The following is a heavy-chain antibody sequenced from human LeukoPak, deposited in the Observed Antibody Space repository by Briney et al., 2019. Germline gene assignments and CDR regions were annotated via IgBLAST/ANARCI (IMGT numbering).Heavy chain of an antibody. CDR3: AKVGRGDDYVWGSYQAY. CDR1: GFTFSSYA. Sequence: PGGSLRLSCAASGFTFSSYAMSWVRQAPGKGPEWVSAISGSGGSTYYADSVKGRLTISRDNSKNTLYLQMNSLRAEDTAVYYCAKVGRGDDYVWGSYQAYWGQGTLVTVSS. D-gene: IGHD3-16*02. J-gene: IGHJ4*02. V-gene: IGHV3-23*01. CDR2: ISGSGGST.